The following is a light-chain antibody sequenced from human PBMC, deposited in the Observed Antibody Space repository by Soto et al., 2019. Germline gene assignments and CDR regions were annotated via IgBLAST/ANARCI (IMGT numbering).Light chain of an antibody. CDR1: QSLSSTY. J-gene: IGKJ4*01. Sequence: EIVLTQSPGTLSLSPGERATLSCRASQSLSSTYLAWYHQKPGQAPRLLIYGGSSRATGIPDRFSGSGSGTDFTLTINRLEPEDFAVYYCQQYSSSPLTFGGGTKVDIK. CDR2: GGS. V-gene: IGKV3-20*01. CDR3: QQYSSSPLT.